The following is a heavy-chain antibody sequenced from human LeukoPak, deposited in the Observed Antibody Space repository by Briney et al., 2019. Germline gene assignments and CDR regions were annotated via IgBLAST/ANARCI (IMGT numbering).Heavy chain of an antibody. CDR1: GGSISSYY. Sequence: PSETLSLTCTVSGGSISSYYWSWIRQPPGKGLEWIGYIYYSGSTNYNPSLKSRVTISVDTSKNQFSLKLSSVTAADTAVYYCARTVGGYYFDYWGQGTLVTVSS. J-gene: IGHJ4*02. CDR3: ARTVGGYYFDY. D-gene: IGHD1-26*01. CDR2: IYYSGST. V-gene: IGHV4-59*01.